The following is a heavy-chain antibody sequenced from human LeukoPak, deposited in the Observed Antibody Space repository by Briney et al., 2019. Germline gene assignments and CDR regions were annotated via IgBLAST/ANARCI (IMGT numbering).Heavy chain of an antibody. CDR2: IWYDGSNK. J-gene: IGHJ5*02. V-gene: IGHV3-33*01. Sequence: GGSLRLSCAASGFTFNSYGMHWVRQAPGKGLEGVAVIWYDGSNKYYADSVKGRFTISRDNSKNTLYLQMNSLRAEDTAVYYCARTYYYGSGSYPWFDPWGQGTLVTVSS. D-gene: IGHD3-10*01. CDR1: GFTFNSYG. CDR3: ARTYYYGSGSYPWFDP.